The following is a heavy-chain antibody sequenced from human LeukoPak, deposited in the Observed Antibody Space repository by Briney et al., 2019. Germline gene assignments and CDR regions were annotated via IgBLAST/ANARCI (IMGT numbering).Heavy chain of an antibody. V-gene: IGHV4-31*03. D-gene: IGHD6-13*01. CDR2: IYYSGST. Sequence: SQTLSLTCTVSGGSISSGGYYWSWIRQHPGKGLEWIGYIYYSGSTYYNPPLKSRVTISVDTSKNQFSLKLSSVTAADTAVYYCARELDSSSWSLFDYWGQGTLVTVSS. CDR3: ARELDSSSWSLFDY. CDR1: GGSISSGGYY. J-gene: IGHJ4*02.